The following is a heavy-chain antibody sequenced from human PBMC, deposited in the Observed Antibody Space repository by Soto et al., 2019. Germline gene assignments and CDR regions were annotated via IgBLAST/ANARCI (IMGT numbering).Heavy chain of an antibody. CDR1: GFTFSGYA. V-gene: IGHV3-30-3*01. D-gene: IGHD3-16*01. Sequence: QVHLVESGGGVVQPGRSLRLSCEASGFTFSGYALHWVRQAPGKGLEWVAVMSYNGGTIYYANSVKGRFTISRDNSKNTLYLQLTSLRAEDTAVYFCARANYGDYHDYWGQGTLVTVSS. J-gene: IGHJ4*02. CDR3: ARANYGDYHDY. CDR2: MSYNGGTI.